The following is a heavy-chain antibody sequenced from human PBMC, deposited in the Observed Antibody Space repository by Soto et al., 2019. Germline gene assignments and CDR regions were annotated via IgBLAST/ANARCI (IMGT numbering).Heavy chain of an antibody. Sequence: GGSLRLSCAASGFTFSSYAMSWVRQAPGKGLEWVSAISGSGGSTYYADSVKGRFTISRDNSKNTLYLQMNSLRAEDTAVYYRAKDNSRGIAARQFDYWGQGTLVTVSS. CDR3: AKDNSRGIAARQFDY. CDR2: ISGSGGST. J-gene: IGHJ4*02. CDR1: GFTFSSYA. V-gene: IGHV3-23*01. D-gene: IGHD6-6*01.